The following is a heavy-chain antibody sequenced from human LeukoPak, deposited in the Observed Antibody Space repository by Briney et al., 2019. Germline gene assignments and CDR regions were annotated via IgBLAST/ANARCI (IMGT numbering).Heavy chain of an antibody. CDR3: AIFSVEMATIDAFAI. V-gene: IGHV1-69*05. J-gene: IGHJ3*02. CDR2: IIPIFGTT. Sequence: VASVKLSCKASGGTFSGYAISWVRQAPGQGLEWMGGIIPIFGTTNYAQKLQGRVTITTDESTSTAYMELSSLRSEDTAVYYCAIFSVEMATIDAFAIWGQGTMVTVSS. CDR1: GGTFSGYA. D-gene: IGHD5-24*01.